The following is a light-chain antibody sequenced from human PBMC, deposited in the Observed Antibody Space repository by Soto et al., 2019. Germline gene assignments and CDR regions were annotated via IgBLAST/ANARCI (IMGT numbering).Light chain of an antibody. V-gene: IGKV3-11*01. J-gene: IGKJ4*01. Sequence: EIVLTQSPATLSLSPGERATLSCRASQSISSHLAWYQQKPGQAPRLVMYDASNRATGIPARFSGSGSGTDLPLTISSLEPEDFAVYYCQQRVNWPLTFGGGTKVEIK. CDR1: QSISSH. CDR2: DAS. CDR3: QQRVNWPLT.